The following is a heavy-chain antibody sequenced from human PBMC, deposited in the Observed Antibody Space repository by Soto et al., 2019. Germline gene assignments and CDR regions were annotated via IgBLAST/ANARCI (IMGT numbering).Heavy chain of an antibody. Sequence: EVQLVQSGAEVKKPGESLKISCKGSGYSFSNYWIVWVRQMPGKGLEWMGIIYPGDSETKYSPSFQGQVTISADKSINTAYLPWISLKASDTAMYYCAKRRGGTPDDWFDPWGQGTLVTVSS. CDR3: AKRRGGTPDDWFDP. J-gene: IGHJ5*02. V-gene: IGHV5-51*03. CDR1: GYSFSNYW. D-gene: IGHD2-15*01. CDR2: IYPGDSET.